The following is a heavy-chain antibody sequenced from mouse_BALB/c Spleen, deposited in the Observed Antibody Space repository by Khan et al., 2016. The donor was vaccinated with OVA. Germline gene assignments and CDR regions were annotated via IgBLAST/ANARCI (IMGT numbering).Heavy chain of an antibody. Sequence: EVKLLESGGGLVQPGGSLKLSCAASGFDFSRYWMSWVRQAPGKGLEWIGEINPDSSMINYTPSLKDKFIISRDNAKNTLYLQMSKVRSEDTALYYCARPSDYGPFVYWGQGTLVTVSA. J-gene: IGHJ3*01. CDR1: GFDFSRYW. CDR2: INPDSSMI. V-gene: IGHV4-1*02. D-gene: IGHD2-4*01. CDR3: ARPSDYGPFVY.